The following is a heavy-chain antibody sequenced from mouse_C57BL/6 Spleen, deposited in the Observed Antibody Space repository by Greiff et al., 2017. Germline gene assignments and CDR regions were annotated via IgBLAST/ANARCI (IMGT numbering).Heavy chain of an antibody. V-gene: IGHV5-17*01. Sequence: EVKLMESGGGLVKPGGSLKLSCAASGFTFSDYGMHWVRQAPEKGLEWVAYISSGSSTIYSADTVKGRFTLSRDNAKNTLFLQMTSLRSEDTAMYYCARGFYYDYDWFAYWGQGTLVTVSA. J-gene: IGHJ3*01. CDR3: ARGFYYDYDWFAY. CDR2: ISSGSSTI. D-gene: IGHD2-4*01. CDR1: GFTFSDYG.